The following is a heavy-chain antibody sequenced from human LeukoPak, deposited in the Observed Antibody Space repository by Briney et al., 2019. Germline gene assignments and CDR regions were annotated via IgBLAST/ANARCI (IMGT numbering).Heavy chain of an antibody. CDR1: GYAFTGYY. CDR3: ARAIRNQLLSEY. D-gene: IGHD2-2*01. V-gene: IGHV1-2*02. J-gene: IGHJ4*02. CDR2: INPNSGGT. Sequence: ASVKVSCKVSGYAFTGYYINWVRQAPGQGLEWMGWINPNSGGTNYAQKFQGRVTMTRDTSISTAYMELSSLMSDDTAVYYCARAIRNQLLSEYWGQGTLVTVSS.